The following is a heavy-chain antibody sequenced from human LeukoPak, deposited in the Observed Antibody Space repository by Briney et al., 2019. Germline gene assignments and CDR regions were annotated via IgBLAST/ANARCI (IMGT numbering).Heavy chain of an antibody. V-gene: IGHV5-51*01. J-gene: IGHJ5*02. Sequence: GESLKISCKGSGYSFTSYWIGWVRQMPGKGLEWMGIIYPGDSDTRYSPSFQGQVTISADKSISTAYRQWSSLKASDTAMYYCARQGTYGSGSYIGNWFDPWGQGTLVTVSS. CDR3: ARQGTYGSGSYIGNWFDP. D-gene: IGHD3-10*01. CDR1: GYSFTSYW. CDR2: IYPGDSDT.